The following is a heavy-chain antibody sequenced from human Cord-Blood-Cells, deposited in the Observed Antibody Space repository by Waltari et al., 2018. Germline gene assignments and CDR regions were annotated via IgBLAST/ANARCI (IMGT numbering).Heavy chain of an antibody. CDR3: ARGYSGYGYFDY. Sequence: EVQLVESGGGLVKPGGSLRLSCAASGFTFSSYSMNWVRQAPGKGLEWVSSISSSSSYIYYADSGKGRFTISRDNAKNSLYLQMNSLRAEDTAVYYCARGYSGYGYFDYWGQGTLVTVSS. CDR1: GFTFSSYS. V-gene: IGHV3-21*01. D-gene: IGHD5-12*01. CDR2: ISSSSSYI. J-gene: IGHJ4*02.